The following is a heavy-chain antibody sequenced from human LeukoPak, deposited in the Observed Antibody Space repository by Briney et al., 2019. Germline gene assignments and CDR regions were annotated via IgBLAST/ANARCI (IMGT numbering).Heavy chain of an antibody. Sequence: SETLSLTCTVSGGSISSGSYYWGWIRQPPGKGLEWIGTISYRGSTYSNSSLKSRVTISVDTSKNQFSLKLSSVTAADTAVFYCARFGTDWNSSGGTHVDSFDTWGQGTMVTVSS. CDR3: ARFGTDWNSSGGTHVDSFDT. CDR1: GGSISSGSYY. V-gene: IGHV4-39*01. J-gene: IGHJ3*02. D-gene: IGHD1-7*01. CDR2: ISYRGST.